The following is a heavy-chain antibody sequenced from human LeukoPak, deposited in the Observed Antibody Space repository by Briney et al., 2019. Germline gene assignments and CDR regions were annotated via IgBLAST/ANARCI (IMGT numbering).Heavy chain of an antibody. CDR2: ISAYNGNT. CDR3: ARATRYYNGSDNLFPSWWFDP. Sequence: ASVKVSCKASGYTFTSYGISWVRQAPGQGLEWMGWISAYNGNTNYAQKLQGRVTMTTDTCTSTDYMELRSLRSADTAVFYCARATRYYNGSDNLFPSWWFDPWGQGTLVTVSS. CDR1: GYTFTSYG. D-gene: IGHD3-22*01. V-gene: IGHV1-18*01. J-gene: IGHJ5*02.